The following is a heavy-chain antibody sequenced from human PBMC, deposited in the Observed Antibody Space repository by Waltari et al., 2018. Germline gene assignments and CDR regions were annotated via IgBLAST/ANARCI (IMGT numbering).Heavy chain of an antibody. CDR3: AKGGGSWAFFDS. J-gene: IGHJ4*02. CDR2: INDKTHAP. V-gene: IGHV3-23*01. D-gene: IGHD1-26*01. Sequence: EVHLLESGGGLIQPGGSLRLSCAASGFNFGDFSMAWVRQSPGKGLEWVATINDKTHAPYYAESVKGRFTLSRDNSANSLFPQMTDLRGDDTALYYCAKGGGSWAFFDSWGQGTLVAVSS. CDR1: GFNFGDFS.